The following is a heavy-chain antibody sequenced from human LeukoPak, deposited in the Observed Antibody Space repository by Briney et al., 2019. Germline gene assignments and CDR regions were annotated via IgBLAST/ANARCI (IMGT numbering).Heavy chain of an antibody. CDR1: GFTFSSFW. Sequence: PGGSLRLSCAASGFTFSSFWMGWVRQAPGKGLERVANIKQDGSEQYYVDSVKGRFTISRDNAKNSLYLQMNSLRAEDTAVYYCARDKSVRATPLDYWGQGTLVTVSS. CDR2: IKQDGSEQ. D-gene: IGHD1-26*01. J-gene: IGHJ4*02. V-gene: IGHV3-7*05. CDR3: ARDKSVRATPLDY.